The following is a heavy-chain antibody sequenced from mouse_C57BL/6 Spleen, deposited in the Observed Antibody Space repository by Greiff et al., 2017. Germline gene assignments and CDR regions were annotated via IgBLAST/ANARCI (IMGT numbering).Heavy chain of an antibody. CDR1: GFNIKDDY. J-gene: IGHJ2*01. D-gene: IGHD2-1*01. Sequence: VQLQQSGAELVRPGASVKLSCTASGFNIKDDYMHWVKQRPEQGLEWIGWIDPENGDTEYASKFQGKATITADTSSNTAYLQLSSLTSEDTAVYYCTTEGDGNYWGQGTTLTVAS. CDR3: TTEGDGNY. CDR2: IDPENGDT. V-gene: IGHV14-4*01.